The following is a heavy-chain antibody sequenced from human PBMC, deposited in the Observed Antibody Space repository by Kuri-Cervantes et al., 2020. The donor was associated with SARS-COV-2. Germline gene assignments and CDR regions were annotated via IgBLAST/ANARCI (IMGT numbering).Heavy chain of an antibody. CDR2: ISSSSSYK. V-gene: IGHV3-21*01. Sequence: GESLKISCAASGFTFSSYSLNWVRQAPEKGLGWVSYISSSSSYKYYADSVKGRFTISRDKTKNSLFLQMDSLRAEDTAVYYCARGGHFTNGVSHGDHYFGLWGRGTLVTVSS. CDR3: ARGGHFTNGVSHGDHYFGL. J-gene: IGHJ2*01. CDR1: GFTFSSYS. D-gene: IGHD2-8*01.